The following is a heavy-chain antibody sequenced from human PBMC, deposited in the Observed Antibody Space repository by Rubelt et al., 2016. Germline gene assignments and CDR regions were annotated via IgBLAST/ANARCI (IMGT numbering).Heavy chain of an antibody. CDR3: ARRNGDSYGNWDYYFDY. Sequence: GQGFEWMGKINPSDGRTTFAQRLQGRVTMTRDTFMSTVYMELSSLRSEDTAVYYCARRNGDSYGNWDYYFDYWGQGTLVTVSS. J-gene: IGHJ4*02. D-gene: IGHD5-18*01. CDR2: INPSDGRT. V-gene: IGHV1-46*04.